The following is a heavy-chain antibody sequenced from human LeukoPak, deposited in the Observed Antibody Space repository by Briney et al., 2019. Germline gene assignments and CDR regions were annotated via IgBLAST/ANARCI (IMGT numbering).Heavy chain of an antibody. CDR3: ARVTGSIDY. D-gene: IGHD1-26*01. CDR1: GYTFTGYY. V-gene: IGHV1-2*02. J-gene: IGHJ4*02. Sequence: ASVKVSCKASGYTFTGYYMHWVRQAPGQGLEWMGWINPNSGGTNYAQKFQGRVTMTRDTSISTAYMELGSLRSEDTAVYYCARVTGSIDYWGQGTLVTVSS. CDR2: INPNSGGT.